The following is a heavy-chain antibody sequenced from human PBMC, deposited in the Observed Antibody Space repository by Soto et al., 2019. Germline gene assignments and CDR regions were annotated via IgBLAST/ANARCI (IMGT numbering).Heavy chain of an antibody. V-gene: IGHV4-59*01. J-gene: IGHJ6*03. CDR3: ASSGHSYYYYYMDV. CDR1: GGSISSYY. D-gene: IGHD3-10*01. Sequence: PSETLSLTCTVSGGSISSYYWSWIRQPPGKGLEWIGYIYYSGSTNYNPSLKSRVTISVDTSKNQFSLKLSSVTAPDTAVYYCASSGHSYYYYYMDVWGRGTTVTVSS. CDR2: IYYSGST.